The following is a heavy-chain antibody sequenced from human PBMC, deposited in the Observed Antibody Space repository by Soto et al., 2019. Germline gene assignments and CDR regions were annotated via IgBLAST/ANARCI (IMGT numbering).Heavy chain of an antibody. Sequence: QLQLQESGPGLVKPSETLSLTCTVSGGSISSSSYWWGWIRQPPGKGLEWIGSIFYSGSIYYTPSLKSRVTMSVDTSENQFSLKLSSVTAADTAVYSCARQERWRVAIDYWGQGTLVTVSS. CDR1: GGSISSSSYW. J-gene: IGHJ4*02. D-gene: IGHD2-15*01. V-gene: IGHV4-39*01. CDR3: ARQERWRVAIDY. CDR2: IFYSGSI.